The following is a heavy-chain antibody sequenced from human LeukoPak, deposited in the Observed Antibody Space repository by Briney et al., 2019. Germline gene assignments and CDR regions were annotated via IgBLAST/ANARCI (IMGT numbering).Heavy chain of an antibody. V-gene: IGHV4-61*02. CDR3: ARDEDGGYNYGPSYYYYIDV. CDR2: IRISGST. CDR1: GGSINSGDYY. D-gene: IGHD5-18*01. Sequence: SQTLSLTCTVYGGSINSGDYYWSWLRQPAGKGVEWFGRIRISGSTNYNSSLKSRVTMSVNTCKNQFSLKLSSVTAADSAVYYCARDEDGGYNYGPSYYYYIDVWGKGTTVTVS. J-gene: IGHJ6*03.